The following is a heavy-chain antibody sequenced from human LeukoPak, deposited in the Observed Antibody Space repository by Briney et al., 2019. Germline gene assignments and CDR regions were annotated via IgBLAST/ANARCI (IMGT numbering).Heavy chain of an antibody. D-gene: IGHD5-12*01. CDR3: ARVSGYDYEGAKHFDY. J-gene: IGHJ4*02. CDR1: GYTFTSNY. Sequence: ASVKVSCKASGYTFTSNYIHGVRQAPGQGLEWMGGIIPIFGTANYAQKFQGRVTITADESTSTAYMELSSLRSEDTAVYYCARVSGYDYEGAKHFDYWGQGTLVTVSS. CDR2: IIPIFGTA. V-gene: IGHV1-69*13.